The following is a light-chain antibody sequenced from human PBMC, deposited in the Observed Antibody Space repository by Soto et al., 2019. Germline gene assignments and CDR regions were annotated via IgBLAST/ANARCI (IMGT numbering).Light chain of an antibody. J-gene: IGKJ1*01. V-gene: IGKV3-15*01. CDR3: KQYNNWPPLRA. Sequence: EIVMTHSPATLSVSPGERATLSCRASQSVSSNLAWYQQKPGQAPRLLIYGASTRATGIPARFSGSGSGTWLSVSVVSLQSEDFAVYYCKQYNNWPPLRALGQGAKVDIK. CDR1: QSVSSN. CDR2: GAS.